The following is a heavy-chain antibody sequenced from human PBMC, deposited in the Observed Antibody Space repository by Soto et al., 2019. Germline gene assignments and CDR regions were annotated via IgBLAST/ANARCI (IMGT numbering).Heavy chain of an antibody. Sequence: SEILSLTCNFSCGSINSYYWSWIRQPAGKGLEWIGRISSGGSAIYNPSLKSRVTISVDTSKNQFSLRLTSVTAADTAVYFCARDAYPNWFDFWGQGTLVTVSS. CDR2: ISSGGSA. D-gene: IGHD2-8*01. CDR1: CGSINSYY. V-gene: IGHV4-4*07. CDR3: ARDAYPNWFDF. J-gene: IGHJ5*01.